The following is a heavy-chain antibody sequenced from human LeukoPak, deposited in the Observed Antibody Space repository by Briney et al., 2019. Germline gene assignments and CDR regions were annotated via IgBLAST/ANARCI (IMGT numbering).Heavy chain of an antibody. D-gene: IGHD2-2*01. CDR3: AKDLGPPGTFDY. V-gene: IGHV3-7*03. CDR1: GFTFSNYW. Sequence: GGSLRLSCAASGFTFSNYWMSWVRQAPGKGLEWVANIKQDGSEKFYVDSVKGRFTISRDNAKNSLYLQMNSLRAEDTAVYYCAKDLGPPGTFDYWGQGTLVTVSS. J-gene: IGHJ4*02. CDR2: IKQDGSEK.